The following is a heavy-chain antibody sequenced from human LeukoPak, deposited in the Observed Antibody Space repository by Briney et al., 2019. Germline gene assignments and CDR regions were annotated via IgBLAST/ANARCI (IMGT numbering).Heavy chain of an antibody. Sequence: GSLRLSCAASGFTFSSYGMHWVRQAPGKGLEWVAFIRYDGSNKYYADSVKGRFTISRDNSKNTLYLQMNSLRAEDTAVYYCAKGYVWGSYRIDYWGQGTLVTVSS. CDR2: IRYDGSNK. V-gene: IGHV3-30*02. CDR3: AKGYVWGSYRIDY. CDR1: GFTFSSYG. J-gene: IGHJ4*02. D-gene: IGHD3-16*02.